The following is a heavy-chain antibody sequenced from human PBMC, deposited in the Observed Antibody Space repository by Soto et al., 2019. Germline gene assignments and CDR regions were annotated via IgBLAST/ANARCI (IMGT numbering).Heavy chain of an antibody. D-gene: IGHD3-10*01. CDR3: AREIGNRLPYGPVDY. CDR2: ISGSGGST. J-gene: IGHJ4*02. Sequence: VGPLSLSWRASEVTFRGYAMSWIRQTPGKGLEWVSAISGSGGSTYYADSVKGRFTISRDNSKNTLYLQMNSLRAEDTAVYYCAREIGNRLPYGPVDYWGQGTLVTLSS. CDR1: EVTFRGYA. V-gene: IGHV3-23*01.